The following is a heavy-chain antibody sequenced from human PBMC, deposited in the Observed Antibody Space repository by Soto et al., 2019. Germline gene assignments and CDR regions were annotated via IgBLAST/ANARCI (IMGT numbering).Heavy chain of an antibody. CDR1: GFSLSTSGMC. CDR2: IDWDDDK. D-gene: IGHD6-13*01. Sequence: SGPTLVNPTQTLTLTCTFSGFSLSTSGMCVSWIRQPPGKALEWLALIDWDDDKYYSTFLKTRLTISKDTSKNQVVLTMTNMDPVDTATYYCARIIAGIAAAGTGKTYNWFDPWGQGTLVTVSS. CDR3: ARIIAGIAAAGTGKTYNWFDP. J-gene: IGHJ5*02. V-gene: IGHV2-70*01.